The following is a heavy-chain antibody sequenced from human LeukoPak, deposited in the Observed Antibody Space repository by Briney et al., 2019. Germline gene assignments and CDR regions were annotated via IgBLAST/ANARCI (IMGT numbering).Heavy chain of an antibody. CDR1: GGTFSSYT. CDR2: IIPILGIA. D-gene: IGHD2-2*02. CDR3: ARDMVPAAIDVVRFDP. Sequence: ASVKVSCEASGGTFSSYTISWVGQAPGQRLEWMGRIIPILGIANYTQKFQGRVTITADKSTSTAYMELSSLRSEDTAVYYCARDMVPAAIDVVRFDPWGQGTLVTVSS. V-gene: IGHV1-69*04. J-gene: IGHJ5*02.